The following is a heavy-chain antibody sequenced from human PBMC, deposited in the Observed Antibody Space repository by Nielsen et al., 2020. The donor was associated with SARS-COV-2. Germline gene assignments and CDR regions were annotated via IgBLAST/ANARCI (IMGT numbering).Heavy chain of an antibody. Sequence: GGSLSLSCAASGFTVSSYYMNWVRQAPGKGLEWVSVIYIGGATYYADSVKGRFTISRDNSENTVYLQMNSLRAEDTAVYYCARDSTGGSYFPYWGQGTLVTVSS. CDR1: GFTVSSYY. CDR2: IYIGGAT. V-gene: IGHV3-53*01. J-gene: IGHJ4*02. D-gene: IGHD1-26*01. CDR3: ARDSTGGSYFPY.